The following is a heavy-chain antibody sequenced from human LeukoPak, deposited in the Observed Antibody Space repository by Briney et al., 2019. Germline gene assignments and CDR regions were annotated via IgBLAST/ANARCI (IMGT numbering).Heavy chain of an antibody. V-gene: IGHV3-74*01. CDR2: LKGDGSEA. CDR1: GFTFRSHA. Sequence: GGSLRLSCSASGFTFRSHARPWVRQAPGEGLVGVSRLKGDGSEASYADSVKGRFTISRDNAKNPLYLQMSSLRAEDTAVYYCARDGFTGPVPAYLDHWGQGAPVTVSS. D-gene: IGHD3-16*01. J-gene: IGHJ4*02. CDR3: ARDGFTGPVPAYLDH.